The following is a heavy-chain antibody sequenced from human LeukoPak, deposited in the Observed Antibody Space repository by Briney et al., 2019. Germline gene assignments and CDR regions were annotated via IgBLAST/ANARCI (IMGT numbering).Heavy chain of an antibody. V-gene: IGHV3-23*01. CDR3: AKWPTWPFAPLDY. J-gene: IGHJ4*02. CDR2: ISGSGVTT. CDR1: GFTFNSYA. D-gene: IGHD3-10*01. Sequence: GGSLRLSCAASGFTFNSYAMAWVRQAPGKGLEWVSAISGSGVTTYYADSVRGRFTISRDNSKNTLFLQMSSLRAEDTAVYYCAKWPTWPFAPLDYWGQGTLVTVSS.